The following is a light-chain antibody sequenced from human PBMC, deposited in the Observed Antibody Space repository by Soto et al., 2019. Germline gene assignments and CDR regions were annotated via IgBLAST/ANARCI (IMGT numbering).Light chain of an antibody. CDR1: QAITSN. CDR2: AAN. V-gene: IGKV1-6*01. Sequence: AIQMTQSPSSLSASVGDRVTMTCRASQAITSNVDWFQQKPGTAPKLLIYAANSLQTGVPSRFSGSGFGTDFTLTITSLQPEDFATYFCLQRYDFPLTFGPGTKVDMK. CDR3: LQRYDFPLT. J-gene: IGKJ3*01.